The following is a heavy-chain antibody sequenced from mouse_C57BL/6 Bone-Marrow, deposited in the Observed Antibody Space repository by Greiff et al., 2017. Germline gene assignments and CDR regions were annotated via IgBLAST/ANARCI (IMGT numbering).Heavy chain of an antibody. J-gene: IGHJ3*01. CDR3: ARKGLLRRVAY. CDR2: ISYDGSN. Sequence: EVQLQESGPGLVKPSQSLSLTCSVTGYSITSGYYWNWIRQFPGNKLEWMGYISYDGSNNYNPSLKNRISITRDTSKNQFFLKLNSVTTEDTATYYCARKGLLRRVAYWGQGTLVTVSA. CDR1: GYSITSGYY. D-gene: IGHD1-2*01. V-gene: IGHV3-6*01.